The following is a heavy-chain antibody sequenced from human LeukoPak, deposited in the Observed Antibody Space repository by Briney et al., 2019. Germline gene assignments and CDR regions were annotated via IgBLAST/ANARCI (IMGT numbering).Heavy chain of an antibody. Sequence: ASVKDSCKASGYTFTSYDINWGRQATGQGLEWMGWMNPNSGNTGYAQKFQGRVTMTRHTSISTAYMELSSLRSEDTAVYYCARTPLRSSRKNYFDYWGQGTLVTVSS. J-gene: IGHJ4*02. CDR1: GYTFTSYD. CDR3: ARTPLRSSRKNYFDY. V-gene: IGHV1-8*01. D-gene: IGHD4-17*01. CDR2: MNPNSGNT.